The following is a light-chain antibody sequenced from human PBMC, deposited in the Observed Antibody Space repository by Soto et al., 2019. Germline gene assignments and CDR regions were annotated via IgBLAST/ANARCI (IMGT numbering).Light chain of an antibody. J-gene: IGKJ1*01. CDR1: QSVSSY. CDR3: LQRSGWPWT. V-gene: IGKV3-11*01. Sequence: EIVLTQSPATLSLSPGERATLSCRASQSVSSYLAWYQQKPGQAPRLLIYDASNRATDIPARFSGSGSGTDFTLTISSLEPEDFAVYYCLQRSGWPWTLGQGNRVEIK. CDR2: DAS.